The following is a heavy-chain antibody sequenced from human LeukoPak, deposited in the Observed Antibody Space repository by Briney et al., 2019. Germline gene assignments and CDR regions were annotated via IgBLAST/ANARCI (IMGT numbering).Heavy chain of an antibody. D-gene: IGHD3-22*01. CDR1: GDSIGTYY. V-gene: IGHV4-59*01. J-gene: IGHJ1*01. CDR3: ARIATPYDSRAHR. CDR2: IYYTGHS. Sequence: PSETLSLTCSVSGDSIGTYYWSWIRQPPGKGLDFIGFIYYTGHSNYNPSLRGRVSMSVDTSKNQFSLRLTSVTTSDTAIYYCARIATPYDSRAHRWGQGMLVTVSS.